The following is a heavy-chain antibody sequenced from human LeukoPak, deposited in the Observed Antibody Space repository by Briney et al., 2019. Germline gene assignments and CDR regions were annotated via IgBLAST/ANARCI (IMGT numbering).Heavy chain of an antibody. D-gene: IGHD3-22*01. CDR3: ARTVRYYDSSGYYYYYYMDV. Sequence: SEILSLTCAVSGGSISSSNWWSWVRQPPGKGLEWIGEIYHSGSTNYNPSLKSRVTISVDKSKNQFSLKLSSVTAADTAVYYCARTVRYYDSSGYYYYYYMDVWGKGTTVTVSS. CDR1: GGSISSSNW. V-gene: IGHV4-4*02. CDR2: IYHSGST. J-gene: IGHJ6*03.